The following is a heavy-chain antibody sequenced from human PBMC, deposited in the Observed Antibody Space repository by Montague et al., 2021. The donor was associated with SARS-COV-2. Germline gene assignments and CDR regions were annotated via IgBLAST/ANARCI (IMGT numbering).Heavy chain of an antibody. CDR3: GRTPGRGGMDV. CDR2: ISYRGNT. V-gene: IGHV4-59*01. CDR1: GGSIGGYY. D-gene: IGHD3-10*01. Sequence: SETLSLTCTVSGGSIGGYYWSWIRQAPGKELEWIAYISYRGNTNYNPSLKSRVTISLEESKSQFSLKLSSVTAADTAVYFCGRTPGRGGMDVWGQGTTVTAS. J-gene: IGHJ6*02.